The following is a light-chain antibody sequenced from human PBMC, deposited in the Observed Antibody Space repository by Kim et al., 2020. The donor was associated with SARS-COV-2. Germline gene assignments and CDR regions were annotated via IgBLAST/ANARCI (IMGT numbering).Light chain of an antibody. CDR2: RND. Sequence: GQTVTISCSGGRANIGNNFVFWYRQLPGAAPRLLMYRNDQRPSGVPDRISGSKSGTSASLVISDLRSEDEADYICSSWDDTLNSQLFGGGTKVTVL. CDR1: RANIGNNF. V-gene: IGLV1-47*01. J-gene: IGLJ3*02. CDR3: SSWDDTLNSQL.